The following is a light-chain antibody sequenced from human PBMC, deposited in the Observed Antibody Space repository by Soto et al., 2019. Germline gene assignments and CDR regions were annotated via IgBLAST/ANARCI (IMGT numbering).Light chain of an antibody. CDR1: SGHSSYA. Sequence: QLVLTQSPSASASLGASVKFTCTLSSGHSSYAIAWHQQQPEKGPRYLMKLNSDGSHNKGDGIPDRFSGSSSGAERYLTISSLQSEDEADYYCQTWGTGFSVVFGGGTKLTVL. J-gene: IGLJ2*01. CDR2: LNSDGSH. CDR3: QTWGTGFSVV. V-gene: IGLV4-69*01.